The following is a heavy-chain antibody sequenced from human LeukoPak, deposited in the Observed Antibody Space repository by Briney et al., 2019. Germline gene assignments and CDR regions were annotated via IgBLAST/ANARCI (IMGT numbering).Heavy chain of an antibody. CDR1: GYTFTSYG. CDR2: ISAYNGNT. V-gene: IGHV1-18*01. D-gene: IGHD6-13*01. J-gene: IGHJ6*02. CDR3: ARGTDSSSEEGMDV. Sequence: ASVKVSCKASGYTFTSYGIIWVRQAPGQGLEWMGWISAYNGNTNYAQKLQGRVTMTTDTSTSTAYMELRSLRSDDTAVYYCARGTDSSSEEGMDVWGQGTTVTVSS.